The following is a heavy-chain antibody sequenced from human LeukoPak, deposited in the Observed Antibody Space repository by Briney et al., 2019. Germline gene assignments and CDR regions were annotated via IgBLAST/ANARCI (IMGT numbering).Heavy chain of an antibody. D-gene: IGHD1-20*01. J-gene: IGHJ4*02. CDR2: ISGSGGST. CDR3: AKCPYGVNWNLFDY. Sequence: GGSLRLFCAASGFTFSSYAMSWVRQAPGKGLEWVSAISGSGGSTSYADSVKGRFTISRDNSKNTLYLQMNSLRTEDTAVYYCAKCPYGVNWNLFDYWGQGTLVTVSS. V-gene: IGHV3-23*01. CDR1: GFTFSSYA.